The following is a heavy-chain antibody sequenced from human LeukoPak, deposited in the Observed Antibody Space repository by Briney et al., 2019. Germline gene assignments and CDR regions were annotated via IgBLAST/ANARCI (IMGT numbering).Heavy chain of an antibody. J-gene: IGHJ4*02. Sequence: ASVKVSCKASGGTFSSYAISWVRQAPGQGLEWMGGIIPIFGTANYAQKFQGRVTITTDESTSTAYMELGSLRSEDTAVYYCAREGSKSVTTTFDYWGQGTLVTVSS. CDR2: IIPIFGTA. CDR1: GGTFSSYA. D-gene: IGHD4-17*01. CDR3: AREGSKSVTTTFDY. V-gene: IGHV1-69*05.